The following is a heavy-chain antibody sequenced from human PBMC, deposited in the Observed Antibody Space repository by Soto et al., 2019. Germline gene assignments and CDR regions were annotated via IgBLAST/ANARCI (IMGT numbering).Heavy chain of an antibody. CDR2: IYWDDDK. V-gene: IGHV2-5*02. D-gene: IGHD1-26*01. Sequence: QITLKESGPTLVKPTQTLTLTCTFSGFSLSTSGVGVGWIRQPPGKALEWLALIYWDDDKRYSPSLKSRLTITKDTSKHQVVLTMTNMDPVDTATYYCAHTSGSYYDFDYWGQGTLVTVSS. CDR3: AHTSGSYYDFDY. CDR1: GFSLSTSGVG. J-gene: IGHJ4*02.